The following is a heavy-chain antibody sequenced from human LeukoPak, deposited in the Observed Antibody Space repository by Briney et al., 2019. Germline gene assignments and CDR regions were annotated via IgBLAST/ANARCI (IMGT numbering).Heavy chain of an antibody. CDR3: ASPSQYYYGMDV. Sequence: ASVKVSCKASGYTFTSYAMHWVRQAPGQRLEWMGWINAGNGNTKYSQKFQGRVTITRDTSASTAYMELSSLRSEDTAVYYCASPSQYYYGMDVWGRGTTVTVSS. CDR1: GYTFTSYA. D-gene: IGHD6-6*01. CDR2: INAGNGNT. V-gene: IGHV1-3*01. J-gene: IGHJ6*02.